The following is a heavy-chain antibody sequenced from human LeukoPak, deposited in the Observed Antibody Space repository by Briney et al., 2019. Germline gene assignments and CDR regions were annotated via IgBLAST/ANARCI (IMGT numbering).Heavy chain of an antibody. J-gene: IGHJ4*02. CDR2: IKQDGNVK. CDR1: GFTFSNYW. CDR3: ALDSGSYYAYFDY. D-gene: IGHD1-26*01. V-gene: IGHV3-7*05. Sequence: GGSLRLSCAASGFTFSNYWMGWVRQAPGKGLEWVANIKQDGNVKYYVDSVKGRFTVSRDNANNSLFLQMNSLRADDTAVYYCALDSGSYYAYFDYWGQGTLVTVSS.